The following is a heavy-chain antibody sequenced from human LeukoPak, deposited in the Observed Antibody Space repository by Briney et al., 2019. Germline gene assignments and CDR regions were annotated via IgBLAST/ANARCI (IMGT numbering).Heavy chain of an antibody. CDR3: ARHFEYGGSYNWFPP. J-gene: IGHJ5*02. CDR1: GYTFTGYY. Sequence: ASVKVSCKASGYTFTGYYMHWVRQAPGQGLEWMGWINPNSGGTNYAQKFQGRVTMTRDTSISTAYMELSRLRSDDTAVYYCARHFEYGGSYNWFPPWGKEPLFPVSS. V-gene: IGHV1-2*02. CDR2: INPNSGGT. D-gene: IGHD1-26*01.